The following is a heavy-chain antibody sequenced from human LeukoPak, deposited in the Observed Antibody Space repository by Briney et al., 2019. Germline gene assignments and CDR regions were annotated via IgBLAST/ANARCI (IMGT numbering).Heavy chain of an antibody. J-gene: IGHJ4*02. Sequence: ASVKVSYKASGYTFTSYYMHWVRQAPGQGLEWMGIINPSGGSTSYAQKFQGRVTMTRDTSTSTVYMELSSLRSEDTAVYYCARASSSGNFDYWGQGTLVTVSS. CDR1: GYTFTSYY. CDR3: ARASSSGNFDY. D-gene: IGHD3-22*01. V-gene: IGHV1-46*01. CDR2: INPSGGST.